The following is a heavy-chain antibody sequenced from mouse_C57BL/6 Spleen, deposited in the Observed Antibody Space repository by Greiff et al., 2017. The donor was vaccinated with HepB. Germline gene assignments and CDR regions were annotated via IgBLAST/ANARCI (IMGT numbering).Heavy chain of an antibody. D-gene: IGHD3-3*01. CDR1: GYSITSGYY. CDR2: ISYDGSN. CDR3: ARGGREWYFDV. V-gene: IGHV3-6*01. Sequence: EVQRVESGPGLVKPSQSLSLTRSVTGYSITSGYYWNCIRQFPGNKLEWMGYISYDGSNNYNPSLKNRISITRDTSKSQFFLKLNSVTTEDTATYYCARGGREWYFDVWGTGTTVTVSS. J-gene: IGHJ1*03.